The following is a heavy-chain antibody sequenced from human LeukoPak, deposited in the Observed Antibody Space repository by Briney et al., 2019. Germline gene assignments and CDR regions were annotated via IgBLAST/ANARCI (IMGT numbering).Heavy chain of an antibody. CDR2: IYHSGST. Sequence: SQTLSLTCAVSGGSISSGGYSWSWIRQPPGKGLEWIGYIYHSGSTYYNPSLKSRVTISVDRSKNQFSLKLSSVAAADTAVYYCARGYSSSWYPAGVDYWGQGTLVTVSS. V-gene: IGHV4-30-2*01. D-gene: IGHD6-13*01. J-gene: IGHJ4*02. CDR3: ARGYSSSWYPAGVDY. CDR1: GGSISSGGYS.